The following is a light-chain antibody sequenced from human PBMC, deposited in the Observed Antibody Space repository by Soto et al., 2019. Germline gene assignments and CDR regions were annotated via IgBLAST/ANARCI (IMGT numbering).Light chain of an antibody. CDR2: RNN. J-gene: IGLJ3*02. CDR1: SSNIAGNT. Sequence: QSALTQPPSLSGTPGQRVTISCSGSSSNIAGNTVHWYQHLPGTAPKLLIYRNNQRPSGVPDRFSGSKSGTSASLAISGLRSEDEADYYCAAWDDSLSGWVFGGGTKLTVL. CDR3: AAWDDSLSGWV. V-gene: IGLV1-47*01.